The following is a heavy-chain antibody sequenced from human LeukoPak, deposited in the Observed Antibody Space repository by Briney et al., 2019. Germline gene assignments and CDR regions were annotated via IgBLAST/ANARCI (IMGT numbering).Heavy chain of an antibody. CDR2: ISGSGGST. CDR1: GFTFSSYA. J-gene: IGHJ4*02. Sequence: PGGSLRLSCAASGFTFSSYAMSWVRQAPGKGLEWVSAISGSGGSTYYADSVKGRFTISRDNSKNTLYLQMNSLRAEDTAVYYCARSPYDWNYGDYWGQGTLVTVPS. V-gene: IGHV3-23*01. CDR3: ARSPYDWNYGDY. D-gene: IGHD1-20*01.